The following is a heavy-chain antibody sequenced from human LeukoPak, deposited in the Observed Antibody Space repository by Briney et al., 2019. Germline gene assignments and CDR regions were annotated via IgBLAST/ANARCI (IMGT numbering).Heavy chain of an antibody. D-gene: IGHD3-3*01. V-gene: IGHV1-2*02. CDR1: GYTLTELS. CDR3: ARGERFLERLLYHTPLDY. J-gene: IGHJ4*02. CDR2: INPNSGGT. Sequence: ASVKVSCKVSGYTLTELSMHWVRQAPGQGLEWMGWINPNSGGTNYAQKFQGRVTMTRDTSISTAYMELSRLRSDDTAVYYCARGERFLERLLYHTPLDYWGQGTLVTVSS.